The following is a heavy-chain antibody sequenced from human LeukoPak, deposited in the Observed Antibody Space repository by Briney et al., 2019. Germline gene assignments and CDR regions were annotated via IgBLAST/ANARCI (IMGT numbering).Heavy chain of an antibody. D-gene: IGHD1-1*01. J-gene: IGHJ4*02. CDR3: GRSPPGSIDS. CDR2: ISGSGSDT. V-gene: IGHV3-48*04. Sequence: QPGGSLRLSCAASGFTFSSYWMHWVRQAPGKGLEWVSYISGSGSDTKYADSVKGRFTVSRDNAKNSLYLQMNSLRGEDTAVYYCGRSPPGSIDSWGQGTLVTVSS. CDR1: GFTFSSYW.